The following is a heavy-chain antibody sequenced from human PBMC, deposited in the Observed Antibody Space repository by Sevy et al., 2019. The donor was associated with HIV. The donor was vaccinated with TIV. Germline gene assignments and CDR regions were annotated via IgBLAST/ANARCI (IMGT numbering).Heavy chain of an antibody. CDR2: IHNRGRY. CDR3: ARDTSGYSSGWYPYYHYYGIDV. D-gene: IGHD6-19*01. Sequence: SETLSLTCTVSGDSIIDYYWSWIRQPPGKGLEWIGYIHNRGRYNYNPALKSRVTISGDVSKNQFSRKLSSVTAADTAVYYCARDTSGYSSGWYPYYHYYGIDVWGQGTTVTVSS. CDR1: GDSIIDYY. J-gene: IGHJ6*02. V-gene: IGHV4-59*01.